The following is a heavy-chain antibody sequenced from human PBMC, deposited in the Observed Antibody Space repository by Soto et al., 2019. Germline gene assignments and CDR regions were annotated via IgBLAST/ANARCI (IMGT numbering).Heavy chain of an antibody. D-gene: IGHD3-22*01. J-gene: IGHJ4*02. Sequence: FSREANSSERRAPGQGLEWMGGIIPVFDTVYYAQKFQGRVTITADESTNTAYMELSSLRSEDPAMYYCARGGSGYVWFNDFWGQGTLVTVSS. CDR1: FSREA. CDR2: IIPVFDTV. V-gene: IGHV1-69*01. CDR3: ARGGSGYVWFNDF.